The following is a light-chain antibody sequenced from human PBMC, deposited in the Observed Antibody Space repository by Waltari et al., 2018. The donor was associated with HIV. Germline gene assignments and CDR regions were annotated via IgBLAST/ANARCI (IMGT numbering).Light chain of an antibody. CDR3: QQYNRYPFT. CDR2: KSS. Sequence: DIQMTQSPSPLSAFVGNRVTIPCRAGQSLSSWLAWYQQKPGEAPRLLIYKSSTLESGVPSRFSGSGSGTEFTLNIASLQPDDSATYYCQQYNRYPFTFGPGTKVEIK. V-gene: IGKV1-5*03. J-gene: IGKJ3*01. CDR1: QSLSSW.